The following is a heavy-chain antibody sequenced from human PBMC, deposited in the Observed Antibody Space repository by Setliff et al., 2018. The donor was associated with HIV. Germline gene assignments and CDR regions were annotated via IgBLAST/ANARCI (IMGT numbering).Heavy chain of an antibody. CDR3: ARRGYSYGPGAFDM. V-gene: IGHV4-59*11. Sequence: SETLSLTCTVSGGSISSHYWSWIRQPPGKGLEWIGYIFSSGSTNYNPSLRSRVTISVDTSKNQFSLKLTSVTAADTAVYYCARRGYSYGPGAFDMWGQGTMVTVSS. D-gene: IGHD5-18*01. CDR2: IFSSGST. J-gene: IGHJ3*02. CDR1: GGSISSHY.